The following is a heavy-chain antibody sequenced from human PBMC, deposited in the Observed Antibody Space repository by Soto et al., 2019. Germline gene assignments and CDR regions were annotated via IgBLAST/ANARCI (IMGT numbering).Heavy chain of an antibody. J-gene: IGHJ4*02. D-gene: IGHD6-13*01. Sequence: GGSLRLSCAASGFTFSSYGMHWVRQAPGKGLEWVAVISYDGSNKYYADSVKGRFTISRDNSKNTLYLQMNSLRAEDTAVYYCAKGGPGIAAAYYFDYWGQGTLVTVSS. CDR1: GFTFSSYG. V-gene: IGHV3-30*18. CDR3: AKGGPGIAAAYYFDY. CDR2: ISYDGSNK.